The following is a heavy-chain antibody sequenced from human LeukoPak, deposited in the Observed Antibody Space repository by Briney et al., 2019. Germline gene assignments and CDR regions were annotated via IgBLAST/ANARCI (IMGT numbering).Heavy chain of an antibody. V-gene: IGHV1-2*02. CDR2: INPNSGGT. Sequence: GESLKISCKASGYTFTYYYMRWVRQAPGQGLEWMGWINPNSGGTNYAQKFQGRVTMTRDTSISTAYMELSRLRSDDTAVYYCATGRWGVDYWGQGTLVTVSS. D-gene: IGHD3-16*01. CDR3: ATGRWGVDY. J-gene: IGHJ4*02. CDR1: GYTFTYYY.